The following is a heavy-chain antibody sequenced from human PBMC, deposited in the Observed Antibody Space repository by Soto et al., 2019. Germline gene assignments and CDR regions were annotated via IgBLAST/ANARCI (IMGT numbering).Heavy chain of an antibody. CDR2: INAGNGNT. V-gene: IGHV1-3*01. D-gene: IGHD6-6*01. Sequence: QVQLVQSGAEVKKPGDSVKVSCKASGYTFTSYAMHWVRQAPGQRPEWMGWINAGNGNTKYSQKFQGRVTITRDTSESKAYMEVSSLRSEDTAVYYCARSLGISARRNAFDLWGQGTMVTVSS. CDR3: ARSLGISARRNAFDL. J-gene: IGHJ3*01. CDR1: GYTFTSYA.